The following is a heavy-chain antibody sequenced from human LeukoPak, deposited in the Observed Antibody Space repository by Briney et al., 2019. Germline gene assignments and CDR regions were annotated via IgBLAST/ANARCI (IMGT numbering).Heavy chain of an antibody. V-gene: IGHV1-2*04. CDR1: GYTFTGYY. D-gene: IGHD2-15*01. Sequence: ASVKVSCKASGYTFTGYYMHWVRQAPGQGLEWMGWINPNSGGTNYAQKFQGWVTMTRDTSISTAYMELSRLRSDDTAVYYCAREEYCSGGSCSGGFDYWGQGTLVTVSS. CDR2: INPNSGGT. J-gene: IGHJ4*02. CDR3: AREEYCSGGSCSGGFDY.